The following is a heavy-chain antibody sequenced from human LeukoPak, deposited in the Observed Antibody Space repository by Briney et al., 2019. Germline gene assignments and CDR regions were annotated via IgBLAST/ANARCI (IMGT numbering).Heavy chain of an antibody. CDR1: GYTFTSYD. D-gene: IGHD6-19*01. J-gene: IGHJ6*03. CDR3: ARSIAVAGTLFYYYYYMDV. Sequence: ASVKVSCKASGYTFTSYDINWVRQATGQGLEWMGWMNPNSGNTGYAQKFQGRVTMTRNTSISTAYMELSSLRSEDTAVYYCARSIAVAGTLFYYYYYMDVWGKGTTVTVSS. V-gene: IGHV1-8*01. CDR2: MNPNSGNT.